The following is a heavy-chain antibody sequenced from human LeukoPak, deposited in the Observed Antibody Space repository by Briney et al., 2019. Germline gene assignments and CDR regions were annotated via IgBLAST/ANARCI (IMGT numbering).Heavy chain of an antibody. V-gene: IGHV1-46*01. CDR2: INPSGGST. Sequence: ASVKVSCKASGYTFTRYYMHWVRHAPGQGLDWMGIINPSGGSTSYAQKIQGRVTMTRDMSTSTVYMELISLRSEDTAVYYCARVNHYDSSGYYGPFDYWGQGTLVTVSS. J-gene: IGHJ4*02. CDR3: ARVNHYDSSGYYGPFDY. D-gene: IGHD3-22*01. CDR1: GYTFTRYY.